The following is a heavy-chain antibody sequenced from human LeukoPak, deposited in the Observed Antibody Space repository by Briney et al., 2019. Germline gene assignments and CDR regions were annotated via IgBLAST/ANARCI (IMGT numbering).Heavy chain of an antibody. CDR2: INPSSGSP. CDR1: GFTFTGYY. J-gene: IGHJ6*02. V-gene: IGHV1-46*01. D-gene: IGHD2-21*02. CDR3: ARARGVTVLYYYYGMDV. Sequence: ASVKVSCKASGFTFTGYYMHWVRQAPGQGLEWMGVINPSSGSPSYAQNFQGRVTMTRDTSTSTVYMELSSLRPEDTAVYYCARARGVTVLYYYYGMDVWGQGTTVTVSS.